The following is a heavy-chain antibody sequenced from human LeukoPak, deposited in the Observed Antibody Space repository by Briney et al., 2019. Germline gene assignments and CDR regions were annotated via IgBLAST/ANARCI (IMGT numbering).Heavy chain of an antibody. D-gene: IGHD6-19*01. CDR3: ARGDASGWSY. V-gene: IGHV3-48*02. Sequence: GGSLRLSCAASGFTFSGYSMNWVRQAPGKGPVWLSYISGSGSIIYYAGYVKGRFTISRDTAKNSLYLEVNRLRDDDTAVYYCARGDASGWSYWGQGTLVTVSS. CDR1: GFTFSGYS. J-gene: IGHJ4*02. CDR2: ISGSGSII.